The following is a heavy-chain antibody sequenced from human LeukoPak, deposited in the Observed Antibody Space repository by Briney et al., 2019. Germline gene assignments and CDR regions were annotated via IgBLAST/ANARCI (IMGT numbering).Heavy chain of an antibody. V-gene: IGHV3-23*01. Sequence: GGSLRLSCAASGFNFANHAMSWVRQTPGKGLEWVSAISGGGDITYYADSVRGRFTISRDNSKDTLFLQMHSLRPGDTAVYYCAKDPTSVGGRHDWLLDSWGQGTLVTVSS. CDR3: AKDPTSVGGRHDWLLDS. CDR2: ISGGGDIT. J-gene: IGHJ5*02. D-gene: IGHD3-9*01. CDR1: GFNFANHA.